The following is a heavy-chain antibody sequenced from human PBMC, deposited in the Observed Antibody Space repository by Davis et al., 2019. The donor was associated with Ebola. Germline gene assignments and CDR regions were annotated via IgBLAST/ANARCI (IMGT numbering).Heavy chain of an antibody. CDR3: ARHGSGYGMDV. V-gene: IGHV4-59*08. CDR2: IYYSRST. Sequence: MPSETLSLTCTVSGGSISSYYWSWIRQPPGKGLEWIGYIYYSRSTNYNPSLKSRVTISVDTSKNQFSLKLSSVTAADTAVYYCARHGSGYGMDVWGQGTTVTVSS. CDR1: GGSISSYY. D-gene: IGHD3-3*01. J-gene: IGHJ6*02.